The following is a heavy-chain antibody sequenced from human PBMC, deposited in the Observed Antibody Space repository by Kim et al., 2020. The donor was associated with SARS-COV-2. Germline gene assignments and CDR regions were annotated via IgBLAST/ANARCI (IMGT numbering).Heavy chain of an antibody. V-gene: IGHV1-69*13. CDR1: GGTFNNYA. Sequence: SVKVSCKASGGTFNNYAITWVRQAPGQGLEWMGGIIPIFGAANYAQKFQGRVTITADESTSTAYMELSSLRSDDTAVYFCARDLAGEMATSLSGYFDSWGQGTLVTVSS. D-gene: IGHD5-12*01. CDR2: IIPIFGAA. J-gene: IGHJ4*02. CDR3: ARDLAGEMATSLSGYFDS.